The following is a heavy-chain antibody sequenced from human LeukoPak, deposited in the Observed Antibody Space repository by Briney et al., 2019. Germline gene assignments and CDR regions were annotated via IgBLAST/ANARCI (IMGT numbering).Heavy chain of an antibody. Sequence: GGSLRLSCAVSGFTFSSYAMHWVRQAPGKGLEWVAVISYDGSNKYYADSVEGRFTISRDNSKNTLYLQMNSLRAEDTAVYYCARAPTLMTGYGMDVWGQGTTVTVSS. D-gene: IGHD1-1*01. V-gene: IGHV3-30*04. J-gene: IGHJ6*02. CDR2: ISYDGSNK. CDR3: ARAPTLMTGYGMDV. CDR1: GFTFSSYA.